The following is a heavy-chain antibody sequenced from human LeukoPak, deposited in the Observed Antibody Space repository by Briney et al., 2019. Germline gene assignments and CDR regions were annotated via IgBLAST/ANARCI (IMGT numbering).Heavy chain of an antibody. J-gene: IGHJ4*02. Sequence: SVKVSCKASGGTFSIYAISWGRQAPGQGLEWMGGSIPIFGTANYAQKFQGRVTVTADESTSTAYMELSSLRSEDTAVYYCARERSPNGDYIFDYWGQGTLVTVSS. V-gene: IGHV1-69*01. CDR2: SIPIFGTA. CDR3: ARERSPNGDYIFDY. CDR1: GGTFSIYA. D-gene: IGHD4-17*01.